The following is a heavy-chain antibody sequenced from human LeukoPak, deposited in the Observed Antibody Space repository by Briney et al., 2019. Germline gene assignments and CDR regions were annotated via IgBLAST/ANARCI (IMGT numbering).Heavy chain of an antibody. CDR3: ARYCSGGSCYGNWFDP. J-gene: IGHJ5*02. CDR2: IYTSGST. D-gene: IGHD2-15*01. CDR1: GGSIGSSGYY. V-gene: IGHV4-61*02. Sequence: SQTLSLTCTVSGGSIGSSGYYWSWIRQPAGKGLEWIGRIYTSGSTNYNPSLKSRVTISVDTSKNQFSLKLSSVTAADTAVYYCARYCSGGSCYGNWFDPWGQGTLVTVSS.